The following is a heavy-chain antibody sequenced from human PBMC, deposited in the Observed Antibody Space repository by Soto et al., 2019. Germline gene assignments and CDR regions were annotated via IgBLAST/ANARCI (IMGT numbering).Heavy chain of an antibody. J-gene: IGHJ4*02. CDR2: ISSSSSYI. CDR1: GFTFSSYS. CDR3: ASNIAVAGIVDY. Sequence: EVQLVESGGGLVKPGGSLRLSCAASGFTFSSYSMNWVRQAPGKGLEWVSSISSSSSYIYYADSVKGRFTISRDNAKNSLYLQMNSLRAEDTAVYYSASNIAVAGIVDYWGQGTLVTVST. V-gene: IGHV3-21*01. D-gene: IGHD6-19*01.